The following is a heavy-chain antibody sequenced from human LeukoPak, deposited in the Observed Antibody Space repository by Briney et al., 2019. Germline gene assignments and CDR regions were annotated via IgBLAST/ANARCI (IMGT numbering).Heavy chain of an antibody. D-gene: IGHD6-13*01. CDR3: ARSPGLAAAINWFDP. V-gene: IGHV3-48*04. J-gene: IGHJ5*02. CDR1: GFTFSSYS. CDR2: ISSSSSTI. Sequence: PGGSLRLSCAASGFTFSSYSMNWVRQAPGKGLEWVSYISSSSSTIYYADSVKGRFTISRDNAKNSLYLQMNSLRAEDTAVYYCARSPGLAAAINWFDPWGQGTLVTVSS.